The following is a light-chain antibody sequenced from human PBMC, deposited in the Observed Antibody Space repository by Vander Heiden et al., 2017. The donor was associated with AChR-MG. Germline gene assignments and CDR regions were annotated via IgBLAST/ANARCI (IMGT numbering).Light chain of an antibody. CDR2: LGS. CDR3: MQALQTPIT. J-gene: IGKJ5*01. Sequence: DIVMTQSPLSLPVTPGAPASISCRSSQSLLHSNGYNYLDWYLQKPGQSPQLLIYLGSNRASGVPDRFSGSGSGTDFTLKIIKVEAEDVGVYYCMQALQTPITFGQGTRLEIK. CDR1: QSLLHSNGYNY. V-gene: IGKV2-28*01.